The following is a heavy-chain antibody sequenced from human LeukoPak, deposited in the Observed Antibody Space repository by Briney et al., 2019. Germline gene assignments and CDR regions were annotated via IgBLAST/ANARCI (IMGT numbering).Heavy chain of an antibody. CDR2: ISYDGSNK. CDR3: ARDGGGDAFDI. Sequence: PGGSLRLSCAASGFTFSSYGMHWVRQAPGKGLEWVAVISYDGSNKYYADSVKGRFTISRDNSKNTLYLQMNSLRAEDTAVYYCARDGGGDAFDIWGQGTMVTVSS. J-gene: IGHJ3*02. CDR1: GFTFSSYG. D-gene: IGHD2-15*01. V-gene: IGHV3-30*03.